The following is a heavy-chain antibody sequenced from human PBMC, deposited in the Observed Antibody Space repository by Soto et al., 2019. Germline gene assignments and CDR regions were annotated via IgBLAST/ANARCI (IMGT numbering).Heavy chain of an antibody. CDR3: ASSVNYYYGMDV. V-gene: IGHV1-2*04. Sequence: ASVRVSCKASGYTFTGYHMHWVRQAPGQGLEWMGWINPNSGGTNYAQKFQGWVTMTRDTSISTAYMELSRLRSDDTAVYYCASSVNYYYGMDVWGQGTTVTVSS. J-gene: IGHJ6*02. CDR1: GYTFTGYH. CDR2: INPNSGGT.